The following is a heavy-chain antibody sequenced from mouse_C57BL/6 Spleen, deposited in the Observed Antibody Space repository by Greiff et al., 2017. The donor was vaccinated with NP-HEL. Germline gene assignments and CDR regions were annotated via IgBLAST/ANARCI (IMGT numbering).Heavy chain of an antibody. CDR3: ARRGGTYY. J-gene: IGHJ2*01. D-gene: IGHD4-1*01. CDR1: GYSFTGYY. CDR2: INPSTGGT. V-gene: IGHV1-42*01. Sequence: VQLQQSGPELVKPGASVKISCKASGYSFTGYYMNWVKQSPEKSLEWIGEINPSTGGTTYNQKFKAKATLTVDKSSSTAYMQLKSLTSEDSAVYYCARRGGTYYWGQGTTLTVSS.